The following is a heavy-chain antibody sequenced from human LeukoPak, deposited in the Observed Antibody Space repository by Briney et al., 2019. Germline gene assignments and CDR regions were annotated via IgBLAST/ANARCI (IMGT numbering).Heavy chain of an antibody. D-gene: IGHD5-18*01. Sequence: PGGSLRLSCAASGFTFSSYGMHWVRQAPGKGLEWVAVIWYDGSSKYYADSVKGRFTISRDNSKNTLYLQMNSLRAEDTAVYYCARELVDTAMDYYYYGMDVWGRGTTVTVSS. CDR2: IWYDGSSK. CDR1: GFTFSSYG. CDR3: ARELVDTAMDYYYYGMDV. J-gene: IGHJ6*02. V-gene: IGHV3-33*01.